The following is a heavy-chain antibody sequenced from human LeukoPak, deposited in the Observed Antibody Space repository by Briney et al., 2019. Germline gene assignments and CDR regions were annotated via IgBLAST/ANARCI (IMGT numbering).Heavy chain of an antibody. CDR1: GFTFNNYA. V-gene: IGHV3-23*01. D-gene: IGHD1-26*01. CDR3: TREGDSGSYRDDY. J-gene: IGHJ4*02. CDR2: ISGSGGST. Sequence: GGSLRLSCIDSGFTFNNYAMIWVRQAPGKGLEWVSGISGSGGSTYYADSVKGRFTISRDNSKNTLYLQMNSLRAEDTAVYYCTREGDSGSYRDDYWGQGTLVTVSS.